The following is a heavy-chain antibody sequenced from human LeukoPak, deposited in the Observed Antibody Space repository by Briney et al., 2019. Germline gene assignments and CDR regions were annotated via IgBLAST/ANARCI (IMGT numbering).Heavy chain of an antibody. CDR2: FDPEDGET. CDR1: GYTLTELS. Sequence: ASVKVSCKVSGYTLTELSMHWVRQAPGKGLEWMGGFDPEDGETIYAQKFQSRVTMTEDTSTDTAYMELSSLRSEDPDVYYCATVRNPEEPNFQHWGQGTLVTVSS. V-gene: IGHV1-24*01. D-gene: IGHD1-14*01. CDR3: ATVRNPEEPNFQH. J-gene: IGHJ1*01.